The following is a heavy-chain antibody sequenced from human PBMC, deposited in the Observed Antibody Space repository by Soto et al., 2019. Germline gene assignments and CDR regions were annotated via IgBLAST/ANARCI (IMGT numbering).Heavy chain of an antibody. CDR2: INHSGST. Sequence: QVQLQQWGAGLLKPSETLSLTCAVYGGSFSGYYWSWIRQPPGMGLEWIGEINHSGSTNYNPSLKSRVTISVDTSKNQFSLKMSSVTAADTAVYYCARVAWLSWFDPWGQGTLVTVSS. V-gene: IGHV4-34*01. CDR1: GGSFSGYY. J-gene: IGHJ5*02. CDR3: ARVAWLSWFDP. D-gene: IGHD3-10*01.